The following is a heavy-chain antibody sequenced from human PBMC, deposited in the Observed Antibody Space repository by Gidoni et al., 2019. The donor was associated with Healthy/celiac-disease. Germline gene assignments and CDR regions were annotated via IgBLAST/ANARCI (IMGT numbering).Heavy chain of an antibody. Sequence: QVQLQESGPGLVKPSQTLSLTCTVSGVSLRRGAYYWSWIRQPPGKGLEWIGYIYYSGSTYYNPSLKSRVTISVDTSKNQFSLKLSSVTAADTAVYYCARVGVVAANLYYYGMDVWGQGTTVTVSS. V-gene: IGHV4-30-4*01. CDR1: GVSLRRGAYY. D-gene: IGHD2-15*01. J-gene: IGHJ6*02. CDR2: IYYSGST. CDR3: ARVGVVAANLYYYGMDV.